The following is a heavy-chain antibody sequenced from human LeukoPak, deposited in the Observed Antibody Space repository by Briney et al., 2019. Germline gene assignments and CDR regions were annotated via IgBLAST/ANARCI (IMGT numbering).Heavy chain of an antibody. CDR2: IYTSGST. Sequence: SETLSLTCTVSGGSISIYYWSWIRQPPGKGLEWIGHIYTSGSTNYNPSLKSRVTLSIDTSKNQFSLKLTSVTAADTAVYYCARYYYGSGSYFNVAYFDCWGQGTLVTVSS. CDR1: GGSISIYY. J-gene: IGHJ4*02. D-gene: IGHD3-10*01. CDR3: ARYYYGSGSYFNVAYFDC. V-gene: IGHV4-4*09.